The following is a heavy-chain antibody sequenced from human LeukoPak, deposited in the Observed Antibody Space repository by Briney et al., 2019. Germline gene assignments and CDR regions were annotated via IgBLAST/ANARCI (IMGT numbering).Heavy chain of an antibody. CDR1: GGSFSGYY. CDR2: INHSGST. V-gene: IGHV4-34*01. J-gene: IGHJ4*02. D-gene: IGHD3-9*01. Sequence: SETLSLTCAVYGGSFSGYYWSWIRQPPGKGLEWIGEINHSGSTNYNPSLKSRVTISVDTSKNQFSLKLSSVTAADTAVYYCAREFPRPVIRSYYFDYWGQGTLVTVSS. CDR3: AREFPRPVIRSYYFDY.